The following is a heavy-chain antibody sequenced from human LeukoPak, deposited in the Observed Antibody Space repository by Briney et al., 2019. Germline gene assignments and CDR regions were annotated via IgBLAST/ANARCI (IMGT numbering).Heavy chain of an antibody. J-gene: IGHJ4*02. CDR3: ARDTGGYYFDY. CDR2: IYYSGST. Sequence: KASDTLSLTCTVSGGSISSYYWSWIRQPRGKGLEWIGYIYYSGSTNYNPSLKSRVTISLDTSKNQFSLKLSSVTAADTAVYYCARDTGGYYFDYWGQGTLVTVSS. CDR1: GGSISSYY. D-gene: IGHD1-14*01. V-gene: IGHV4-59*12.